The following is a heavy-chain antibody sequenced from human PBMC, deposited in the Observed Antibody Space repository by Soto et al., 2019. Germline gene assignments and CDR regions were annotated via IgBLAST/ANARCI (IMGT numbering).Heavy chain of an antibody. J-gene: IGHJ4*02. CDR3: ARTVVTPNYFDY. V-gene: IGHV4-39*01. CDR2: IYYSGST. CDR1: GGSISSSSYY. D-gene: IGHD2-21*02. Sequence: QLQLQESGPGLVKPSETLSLTCTVSGGSISSSSYYWGWIRQPPGKGLEWIGSIYYSGSTYYNPSLKSRVTISVDTSKNQFSLKLSSVTAADTAVYYCARTVVTPNYFDYWGQGTLVTVSS.